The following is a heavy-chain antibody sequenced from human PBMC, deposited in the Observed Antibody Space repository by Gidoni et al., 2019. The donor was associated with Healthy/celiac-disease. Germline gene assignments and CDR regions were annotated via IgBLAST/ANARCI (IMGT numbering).Heavy chain of an antibody. CDR3: AVLYDFWSGYYSAFDI. V-gene: IGHV1-18*01. D-gene: IGHD3-3*01. J-gene: IGHJ3*02. CDR2: ISAYNGNT. CDR1: GYTFTSYG. Sequence: QVQLVQSGAEVKTPGVSVKVPCKAAGYTFTSYGISWVRQAPGQGLEWLGWISAYNGNTNYAQKLQGRVTMTTDTSTSTASMELRSLRSDDTAVYYCAVLYDFWSGYYSAFDIWGQGTMVTVSS.